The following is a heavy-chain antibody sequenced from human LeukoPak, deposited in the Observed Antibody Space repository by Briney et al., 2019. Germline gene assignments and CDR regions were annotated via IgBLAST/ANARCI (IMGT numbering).Heavy chain of an antibody. CDR2: ISSNGGTT. V-gene: IGHV3-64*01. CDR1: GFTFSNYT. J-gene: IGHJ1*01. CDR3: VTDDYGGNSGFQH. Sequence: SGGSLRLSCAASGFTFSNYTMHWVRQAPGKGLEYVSAISSNGGTTYYASSVKGRFTISRDNSKNTLYLQMGSLRAEDMAVYYCVTDDYGGNSGFQHWGQGTLVTVSS. D-gene: IGHD4-23*01.